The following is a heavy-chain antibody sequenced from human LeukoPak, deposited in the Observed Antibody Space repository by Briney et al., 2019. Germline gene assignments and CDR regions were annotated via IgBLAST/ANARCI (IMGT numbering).Heavy chain of an antibody. CDR3: ARGYCSGGSCLNDPYYYYGMDV. CDR1: GGTFSSYA. J-gene: IGHJ6*02. CDR2: IIPIFGTA. D-gene: IGHD2-15*01. Sequence: GASVKVSCKASGGTFSSYAISWVRQAPGQGLEWMGGIIPIFGTANYAQKFQGRVTITADESTSTAYMELSSLRSEDTAVYYCARGYCSGGSCLNDPYYYYGMDVWGQGTTVTVSS. V-gene: IGHV1-69*13.